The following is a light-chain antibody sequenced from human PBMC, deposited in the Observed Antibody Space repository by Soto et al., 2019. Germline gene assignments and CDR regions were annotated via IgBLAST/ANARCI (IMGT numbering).Light chain of an antibody. CDR2: EGS. CDR3: CSYGGSSTLV. J-gene: IGLJ2*01. CDR1: SSDVGSYNV. V-gene: IGLV2-23*01. Sequence: QSALTQPGSVSGSPGQSITISCTGTSSDVGSYNVVSWYQQHPGKAPKLMIYEGSKRPSGVSNRFSGSKSGNTASLTISGLQAEDEADYYCCSYGGSSTLVFGGGTKLTVL.